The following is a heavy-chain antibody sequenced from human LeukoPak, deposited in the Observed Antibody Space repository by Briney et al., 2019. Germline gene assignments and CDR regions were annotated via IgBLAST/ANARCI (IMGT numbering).Heavy chain of an antibody. J-gene: IGHJ6*02. CDR2: TYNSDSNT. V-gene: IGHV3-11*01. CDR3: ARGHYGLDV. CDR1: GFTFGDHY. Sequence: GGSQRLSCAASGFTFGDHYMSWMRQAPGKGLEWISYTYNSDSNTYYADSVKGRFTMSRDNAKNSGFLQMNSLRVEDTAVYFCARGHYGLDVWGQGTTVTVSS.